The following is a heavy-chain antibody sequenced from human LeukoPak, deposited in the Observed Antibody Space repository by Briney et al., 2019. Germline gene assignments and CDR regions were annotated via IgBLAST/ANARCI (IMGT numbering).Heavy chain of an antibody. CDR3: ARVPYNYYYYYMDV. CDR1: GGSISTTNYY. Sequence: PSETLSLTCTVSGGSISTTNYYWGWIRQSPGKGLEWFGCVYYSGSTYYNPSLKSRVTMSVDTSKNQFSLKLSSVTAADTAVYYCARVPYNYYYYYMDVWGKGTTVTVSS. D-gene: IGHD4-11*01. CDR2: VYYSGST. J-gene: IGHJ6*03. V-gene: IGHV4-39*07.